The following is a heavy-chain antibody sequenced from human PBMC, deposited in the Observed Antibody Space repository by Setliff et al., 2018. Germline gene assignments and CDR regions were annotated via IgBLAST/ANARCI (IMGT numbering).Heavy chain of an antibody. CDR1: GDSISSGDYF. CDR2: IYHSGSA. Sequence: PSETLSLTCTVSGDSISSGDYFWSWIRQPPGKGLEWIAYIYHSGSAYYNPSLKSRVTMSVDTSKNQFSLHLTSVTAADTAVYYCAREVGTSTSSDAFDVWGQGMMVTVPS. J-gene: IGHJ3*01. V-gene: IGHV4-30-4*08. CDR3: AREVGTSTSSDAFDV. D-gene: IGHD1-26*01.